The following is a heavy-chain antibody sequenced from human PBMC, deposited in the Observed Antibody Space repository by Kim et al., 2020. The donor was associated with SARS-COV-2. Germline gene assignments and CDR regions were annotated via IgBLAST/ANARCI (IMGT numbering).Heavy chain of an antibody. D-gene: IGHD6-6*01. V-gene: IGHV3-66*01. CDR1: GFTVSSNY. Sequence: GGSLRLSCAASGFTVSSNYMSWVRQAPGKGLEWVSVIYSGGSTYYADSVKGRFTISRDNSKNTLYLQMNSLRAEDTAVYYCARVRGEQLVAYYFDYWGQGTLVTVSS. J-gene: IGHJ4*02. CDR2: IYSGGST. CDR3: ARVRGEQLVAYYFDY.